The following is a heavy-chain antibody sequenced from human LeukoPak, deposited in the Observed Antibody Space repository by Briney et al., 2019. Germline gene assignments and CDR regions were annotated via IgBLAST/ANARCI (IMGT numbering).Heavy chain of an antibody. CDR2: FDPEDGET. Sequence: ASAKVSCKVSGYTLTELSMHWVRQAPGKGLEWMGGFDPEDGETIYAQKFQGRVTMTENTSTDTAYMELSSLRSEDTAVYYCATGGFWSGYYNLDYWGQGTLVTVSS. J-gene: IGHJ4*02. V-gene: IGHV1-24*01. D-gene: IGHD3-3*01. CDR1: GYTLTELS. CDR3: ATGGFWSGYYNLDY.